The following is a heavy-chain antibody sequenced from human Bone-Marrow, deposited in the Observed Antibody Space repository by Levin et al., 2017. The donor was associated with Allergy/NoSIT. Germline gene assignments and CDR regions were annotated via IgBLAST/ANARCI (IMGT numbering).Heavy chain of an antibody. CDR2: ISGSGENS. V-gene: IGHV3-23*01. D-gene: IGHD6-6*01. Sequence: GGSLRLSCAVSGFTFSNFVMSWVRQAPGKGLEWVSAISGSGENSYYADSVKGRFTISRDNSRNTMFLQVNSLGAEDTAIYYCAKEKGEYGSSPMFGYRGQGPLVAVSS. CDR1: GFTFSNFV. CDR3: AKEKGEYGSSPMFGY. J-gene: IGHJ4*02.